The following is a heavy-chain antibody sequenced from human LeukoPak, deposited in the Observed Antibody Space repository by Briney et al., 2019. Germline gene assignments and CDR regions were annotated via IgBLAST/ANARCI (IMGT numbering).Heavy chain of an antibody. CDR3: ARVYDSSGYHYGYFDY. CDR2: IYPGDSDT. V-gene: IGHV5-51*01. J-gene: IGHJ4*02. CDR1: GYSFTSYW. D-gene: IGHD3-22*01. Sequence: GESLKISCKGSGYSFTSYWIGWVRQMPGKGLEWMGIIYPGDSDTRYSPSFQGQVTISADKSISTAYLQWSSLKASGTAMYYCARVYDSSGYHYGYFDYWGQGTLVTVSS.